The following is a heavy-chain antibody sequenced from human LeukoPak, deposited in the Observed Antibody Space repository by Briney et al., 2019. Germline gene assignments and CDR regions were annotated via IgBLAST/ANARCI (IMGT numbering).Heavy chain of an antibody. CDR2: IRRKVNSDTT. CDR1: GLTFSDNH. D-gene: IGHD2-2*01. Sequence: GGSLRLSCAASGLTFSDNHMDWVRQAPGKGLEWIGRIRRKVNSDTTENAASVKGRFTIFRDDSKNSLYLQMNSLKTEDTAVYYCAKEIDIVVVPATNWFDPWGQGTLVTVSS. CDR3: AKEIDIVVVPATNWFDP. J-gene: IGHJ5*02. V-gene: IGHV3-72*01.